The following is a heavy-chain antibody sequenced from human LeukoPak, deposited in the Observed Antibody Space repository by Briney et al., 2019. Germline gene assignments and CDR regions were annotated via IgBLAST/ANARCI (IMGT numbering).Heavy chain of an antibody. CDR3: ARPPSRGYSSSFEY. CDR1: GYSFPTYW. D-gene: IGHD2-2*03. J-gene: IGHJ4*02. Sequence: GESLKISCKGSGYSFPTYWIAWVRQMPGKGLEWMGIIYPDESNIRYSPSFQGQVTISADKSISTAYLQWSSLKTSDTAMYYCARPPSRGYSSSFEYWGQGTLDTVSS. CDR2: IYPDESNI. V-gene: IGHV5-51*01.